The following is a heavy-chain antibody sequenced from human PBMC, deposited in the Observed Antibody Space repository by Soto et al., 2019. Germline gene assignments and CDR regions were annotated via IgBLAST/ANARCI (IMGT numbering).Heavy chain of an antibody. CDR3: ARSIVVVPAAMSWFDP. J-gene: IGHJ5*02. CDR2: INSVNGNT. D-gene: IGHD2-2*01. CDR1: GYTFTNYA. Sequence: VQLVQSGAEVKKPGASVKVSCKASGYTFTNYAIQWVRQAPGQGLEWMGWINSVNGNTKYSQRFQDRVTITRDTSATTAYMELSSLRSEDTALYFCARSIVVVPAAMSWFDPWGQGTLVTVSS. V-gene: IGHV1-3*01.